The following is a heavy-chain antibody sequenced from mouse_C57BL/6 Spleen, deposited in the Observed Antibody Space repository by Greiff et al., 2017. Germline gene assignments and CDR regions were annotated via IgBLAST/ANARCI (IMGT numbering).Heavy chain of an antibody. CDR2: IYPGSGST. CDR3: ARSPFITTVVGY. V-gene: IGHV1-55*01. CDR1: GYTFTSYW. Sequence: QVQLQQPGAELVKPGASVKMSCKASGYTFTSYWITWVKQRPGQGLEWIGDIYPGSGSTNYNEKFKSKATLTVDTSSSTAYMQLSSLTSEDSAVYYCARSPFITTVVGYWGQGTTLTVSS. D-gene: IGHD1-1*01. J-gene: IGHJ2*01.